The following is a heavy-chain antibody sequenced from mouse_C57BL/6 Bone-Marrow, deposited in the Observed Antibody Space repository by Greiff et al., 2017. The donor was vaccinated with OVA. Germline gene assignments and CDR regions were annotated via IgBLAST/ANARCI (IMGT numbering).Heavy chain of an antibody. CDR2: IDPENGDT. Sequence: EVQLQQSGAELVRPGASVKLSCTASGFNIKDDYMHWVKQRPEQGLEWIGWIDPENGDTEYASKFQGKATITADTSSNTAYLQLSSLTSEDTAVYYCTSYYYGSNYFDYWGQGTTLTVSS. CDR1: GFNIKDDY. J-gene: IGHJ2*01. D-gene: IGHD1-1*01. CDR3: TSYYYGSNYFDY. V-gene: IGHV14-4*01.